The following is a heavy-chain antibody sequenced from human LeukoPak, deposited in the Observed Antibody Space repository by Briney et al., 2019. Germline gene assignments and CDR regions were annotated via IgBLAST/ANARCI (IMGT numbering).Heavy chain of an antibody. CDR3: ARDRRPARTYSGLFDY. CDR2: ISGNDEST. J-gene: IGHJ4*02. V-gene: IGHV3-23*01. CDR1: GIAFSTDW. D-gene: IGHD5-12*01. Sequence: GGSLRLSCAASGIAFSTDWMNWVRQAPGKGLEWVSAISGNDESTFYADSVKGRFTISRDNSRNTLYLQLSSLSAEDSAIYYCARDRRPARTYSGLFDYWGQGTLVTVSS.